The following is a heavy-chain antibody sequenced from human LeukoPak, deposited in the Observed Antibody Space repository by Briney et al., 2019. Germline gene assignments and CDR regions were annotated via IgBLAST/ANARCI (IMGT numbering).Heavy chain of an antibody. CDR3: ARAGQQWLVNDY. D-gene: IGHD6-19*01. J-gene: IGHJ4*02. Sequence: ASVKVSCKASGYTFTSYGISWVRQAPGQGLEWMGWISAYNGNTNYAQKLQGRVSMTTDTSTSTAYMELRSLRSDDTAVYYCARAGQQWLVNDYWGQGPLVTVSS. V-gene: IGHV1-18*01. CDR2: ISAYNGNT. CDR1: GYTFTSYG.